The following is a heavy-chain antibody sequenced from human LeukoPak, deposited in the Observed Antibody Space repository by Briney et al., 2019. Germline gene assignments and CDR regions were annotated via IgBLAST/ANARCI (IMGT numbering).Heavy chain of an antibody. CDR1: GGSISSYY. V-gene: IGHV4-59*01. J-gene: IGHJ4*02. D-gene: IGHD2-15*01. CDR3: ARSGYCSGGSCWIDS. Sequence: PSETLSLTCTVSGGSISSYYWSWIRQPPGKGLEWIGYIYYSGSTNYNPSLKSRVTISVDTSKNQFSLKLSSVTAADTAVYYCARSGYCSGGSCWIDSWGQGTLVTVSS. CDR2: IYYSGST.